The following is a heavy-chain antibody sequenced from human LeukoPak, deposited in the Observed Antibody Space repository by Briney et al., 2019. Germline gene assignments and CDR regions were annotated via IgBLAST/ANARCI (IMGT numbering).Heavy chain of an antibody. CDR1: GYTFTSYG. J-gene: IGHJ4*02. Sequence: GASVKVSCKASGYTFTSYGISWVRQAPGQGLEWMGWISAYNGNTNYAQKLQGRVTMTTDTSTGTAYMELRSLRSDDTAVYYCARIRSDYYDSSGPLDYWGQGTLVTVSS. V-gene: IGHV1-18*01. CDR2: ISAYNGNT. D-gene: IGHD3-22*01. CDR3: ARIRSDYYDSSGPLDY.